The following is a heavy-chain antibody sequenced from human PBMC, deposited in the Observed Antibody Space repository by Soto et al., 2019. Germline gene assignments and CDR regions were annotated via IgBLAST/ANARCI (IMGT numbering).Heavy chain of an antibody. D-gene: IGHD2-15*01. CDR1: GGSISSGDYY. V-gene: IGHV4-30-4*01. J-gene: IGHJ2*01. CDR2: IYYSGST. CDR3: ARDTRLEVRGYCSGGSCYRLAWYFDL. Sequence: SETLSLTCTVSGGSISSGDYYWSWIRQPPGKGLEWIGYIYYSGSTYYNPSLKSRVTISVDTSKNQFSLKLSPVTAADTAVYYCARDTRLEVRGYCSGGSCYRLAWYFDLWGRGTLVTVSS.